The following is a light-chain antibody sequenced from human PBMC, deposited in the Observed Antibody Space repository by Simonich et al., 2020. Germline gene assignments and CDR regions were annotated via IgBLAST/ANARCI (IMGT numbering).Light chain of an antibody. CDR2: GAS. Sequence: EIVMTQAPATLSVSPGERATVPCRASQSVSSNLAWYQQKPGQAPRLLIYGASTRANGIPARFSGSGSGTEFTLTISSLQSEDFAVYYCQQYNNWPPYTFGQGTKLEIK. V-gene: IGKV3-15*01. J-gene: IGKJ2*01. CDR1: QSVSSN. CDR3: QQYNNWPPYT.